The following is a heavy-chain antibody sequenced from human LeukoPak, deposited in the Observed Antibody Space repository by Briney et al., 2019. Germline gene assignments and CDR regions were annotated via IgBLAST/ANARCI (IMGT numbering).Heavy chain of an antibody. D-gene: IGHD3-22*01. V-gene: IGHV4-39*01. CDR3: ASRYYDSSGLDY. J-gene: IGHJ4*02. CDR2: IYYSGST. Sequence: PSETLSLTCTVSGGSISSSSYHWGWIHQPPGKGLEWIGSIYYSGSTYYNPSLKSRVTISVDTSKNQFSLKLSSVTAADTAVYYCASRYYDSSGLDYWGQGTLVTVSS. CDR1: GGSISSSSYH.